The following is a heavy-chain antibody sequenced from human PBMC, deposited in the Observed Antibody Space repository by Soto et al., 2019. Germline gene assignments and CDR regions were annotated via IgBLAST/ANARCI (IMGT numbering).Heavy chain of an antibody. D-gene: IGHD1-1*01. CDR2: IAPGDSHT. CDR3: SAGISCTRYMCPFYNHGLDV. CDR1: GDNFGDNFTSYW. V-gene: IGHV5-10-1*01. J-gene: IGHJ6*02. Sequence: PGESLKISCQASGDNFGDNFTSYWVTWVRQVPGKGLEWMGRIAPGDSHTNYSPSFEGHVTISVDKSIRTAYMRWNSLKTSDTAIYYCSAGISCTRYMCPFYNHGLDVWGQGTTVTVPS.